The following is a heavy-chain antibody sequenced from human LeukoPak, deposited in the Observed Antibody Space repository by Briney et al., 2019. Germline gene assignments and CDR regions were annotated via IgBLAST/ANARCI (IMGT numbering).Heavy chain of an antibody. CDR2: ISSSGSYI. CDR1: RFTFSSYS. J-gene: IGHJ4*02. CDR3: AKGGAAMVLYYFDY. V-gene: IGHV3-21*04. D-gene: IGHD5-18*01. Sequence: GGSLRLSCAASRFTFSSYSMNWVRQAPGKGLEWVSSISSSGSYIYYADSVKGRFTISRDNSKNTLYLQMNSLRAEDTAVYYCAKGGAAMVLYYFDYWGQGTLVTVSS.